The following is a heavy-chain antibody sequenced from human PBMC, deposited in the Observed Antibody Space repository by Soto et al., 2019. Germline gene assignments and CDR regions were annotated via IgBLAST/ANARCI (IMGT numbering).Heavy chain of an antibody. J-gene: IGHJ4*02. CDR2: IASDGKDK. CDR1: GFTFSNYA. CDR3: AKDGAIAAADYFFDY. D-gene: IGHD6-13*01. Sequence: QVQLVESGGGVVQPGRSLKLSCAASGFTFSNYAIHWVRQAPGKGLEWVAVIASDGKDKRYADSVKGRFTISRDNSKNTVYLQMNILRGEYTAVYYCAKDGAIAAADYFFDYWGQGSLVTVSS. V-gene: IGHV3-30*18.